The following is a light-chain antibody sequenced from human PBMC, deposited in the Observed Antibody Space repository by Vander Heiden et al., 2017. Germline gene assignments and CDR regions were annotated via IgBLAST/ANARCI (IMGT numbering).Light chain of an antibody. J-gene: IGKJ4*01. CDR3: QQRSNWNT. V-gene: IGKV3-11*01. CDR1: QSVSSY. Sequence: EIVLTRSPATLSLSPGERATLSCRASQSVSSYLAWYQQKPGQAPRLLIYDASNRANGIPDRFSGSGSGTDFTLTSSSREPEDFAVYYGQQRSNWNTFGGGTKVEIK. CDR2: DAS.